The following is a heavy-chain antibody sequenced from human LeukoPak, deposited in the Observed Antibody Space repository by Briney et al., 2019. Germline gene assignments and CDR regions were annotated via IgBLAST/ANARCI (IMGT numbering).Heavy chain of an antibody. CDR3: ARDRGYCSSTSCYRGQYYFDY. CDR2: INPNSGGT. Sequence: ASVKVSCKASGYTFTGYYMHWVRQAPGQGLEWMGWINPNSGGTNYAQKFQGRVTMTRDTSISTAYMELSRLRPDDTAVYYCARDRGYCSSTSCYRGQYYFDYWGQGTLVTVSS. CDR1: GYTFTGYY. D-gene: IGHD2-2*01. J-gene: IGHJ4*02. V-gene: IGHV1-2*02.